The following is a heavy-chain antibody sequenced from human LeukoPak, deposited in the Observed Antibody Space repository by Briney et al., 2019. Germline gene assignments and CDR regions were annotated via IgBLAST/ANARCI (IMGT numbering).Heavy chain of an antibody. Sequence: SQTLSLTCAISGDSVSSNSVTWNWIRQSPSRGLEWLGRTYYRSTWYNDYAVSVRGRITVNPDTSKNQFSLHLSSVTPEDTAVYYCARRLTQYDCFDPWGQGILVTVSS. CDR1: GDSVSSNSVT. CDR3: ARRLTQYDCFDP. D-gene: IGHD2-2*01. J-gene: IGHJ5*02. V-gene: IGHV6-1*01. CDR2: TYYRSTWYN.